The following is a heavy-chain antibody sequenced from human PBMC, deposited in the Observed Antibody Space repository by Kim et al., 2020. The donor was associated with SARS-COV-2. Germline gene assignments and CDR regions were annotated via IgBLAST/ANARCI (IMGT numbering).Heavy chain of an antibody. V-gene: IGHV3-23*05. J-gene: IGHJ2*01. CDR2: IFGSGSGT. D-gene: IGHD2-2*01. Sequence: GGSLRLSCAASGFTFRNSAMSWVRQAPGKGLEWVSGIFGSGSGTYYADSLKGRFTISRDNSKKMLSLQMSNLRAEDTADYYCAKHLHDTSVTFYWYFELWGRGTLVTVSS. CDR3: AKHLHDTSVTFYWYFEL. CDR1: GFTFRNSA.